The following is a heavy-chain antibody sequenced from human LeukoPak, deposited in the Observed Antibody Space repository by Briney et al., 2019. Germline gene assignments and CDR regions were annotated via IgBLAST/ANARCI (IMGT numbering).Heavy chain of an antibody. V-gene: IGHV4-34*01. Sequence: SETLSLTCAVYGGSFSDYFWGWIRQPPGKGLEWIGEINHSGRTYYNPSLKSRVTISVDTSKNQFSLNLSSVTAADTAVYYCARDVVVVPAAIHYGMDVWGQGTTVTISS. D-gene: IGHD2-2*01. CDR2: INHSGRT. CDR1: GGSFSDYF. J-gene: IGHJ6*02. CDR3: ARDVVVVPAAIHYGMDV.